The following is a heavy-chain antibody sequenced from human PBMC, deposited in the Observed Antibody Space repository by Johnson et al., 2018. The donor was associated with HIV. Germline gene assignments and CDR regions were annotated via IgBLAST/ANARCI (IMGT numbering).Heavy chain of an antibody. J-gene: IGHJ3*02. CDR3: ARVLVAADYAFDI. D-gene: IGHD1-26*01. Sequence: VQLVESGGGVVRPGGSLRLSCAASGSTFDDYGMSCVRQAPGKGLAWVSGINWNGGSSGYADSVTGRFTISRDNAKKSLYLQMNSLRADDTAFYYCARVLVAADYAFDIWGQGTMVTVSS. V-gene: IGHV3-20*04. CDR1: GSTFDDYG. CDR2: INWNGGSS.